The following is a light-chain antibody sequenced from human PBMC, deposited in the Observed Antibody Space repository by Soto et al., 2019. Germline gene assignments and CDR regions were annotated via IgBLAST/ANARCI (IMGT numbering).Light chain of an antibody. CDR2: LGS. V-gene: IGKV2-28*01. CDR1: QSLLHSNGYNY. J-gene: IGKJ2*01. CDR3: MQALQTPRT. Sequence: DIVMTQSPLSLPVTPGEPATISCRSSQSLLHSNGYNYLDWYVQKTGQSPQLLIYLGSNRASGVPDRFSGSGSGTDFTLKISRVEAEDVGVYYCMQALQTPRTFGQGTKLVIK.